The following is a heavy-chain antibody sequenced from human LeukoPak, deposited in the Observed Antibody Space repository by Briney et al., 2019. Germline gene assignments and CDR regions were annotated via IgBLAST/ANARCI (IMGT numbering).Heavy chain of an antibody. V-gene: IGHV1-2*02. D-gene: IGHD3-10*01. J-gene: IGHJ5*02. Sequence: ASVKVSCKASGYSFNTYYMNWVRQAPGQGLEWLGWINTDSGGTKYAQKFLGRVTMTRDKANSTAYLELSGLRSDDTAVYYCSRHVVTLVRGVNNRKEDWFDPWGQGTLVSVSS. CDR3: SRHVVTLVRGVNNRKEDWFDP. CDR2: INTDSGGT. CDR1: GYSFNTYY.